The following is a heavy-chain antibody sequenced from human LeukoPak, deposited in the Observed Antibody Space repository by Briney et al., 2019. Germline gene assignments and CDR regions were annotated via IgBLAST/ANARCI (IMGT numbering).Heavy chain of an antibody. V-gene: IGHV3-66*01. Sequence: GGSLRLSCAASGFTVSSNYMSWVRQAPGKGLEWVSVIYSGGSTYYADSVKGRFTISRDNSKNTLYLQMNSLRAEDTAAYYCARASYYGSGSPYYFDYWGQGTLVTVSS. CDR1: GFTVSSNY. CDR3: ARASYYGSGSPYYFDY. J-gene: IGHJ4*02. CDR2: IYSGGST. D-gene: IGHD3-10*01.